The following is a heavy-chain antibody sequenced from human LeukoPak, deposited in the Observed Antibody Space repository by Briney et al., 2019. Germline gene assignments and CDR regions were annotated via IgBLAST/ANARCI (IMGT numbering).Heavy chain of an antibody. J-gene: IGHJ6*03. CDR1: GFTFSNAW. CDR3: TTDYHSSGYYYYYYMDV. CDR2: IKSKTDGGTT. Sequence: GGSLRLSCAASGFTFSNAWMSWVRQAPGKGLEWVGRIKSKTDGGTTDYAAPVKGRFTISRDDSKNTLYLQMNSLKTEDTAVYYCTTDYHSSGYYYYYYMDVWGKGTTVTVSS. V-gene: IGHV3-15*01. D-gene: IGHD3-22*01.